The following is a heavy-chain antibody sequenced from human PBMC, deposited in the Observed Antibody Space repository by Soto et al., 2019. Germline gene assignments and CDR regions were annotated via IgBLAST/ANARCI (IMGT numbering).Heavy chain of an antibody. J-gene: IGHJ6*03. CDR3: ARVNYDFWSGTSMDV. V-gene: IGHV4-31*03. CDR1: GGSISSGGYY. D-gene: IGHD3-3*01. CDR2: IYYSGST. Sequence: SETLSLTCTVSGGSISSGGYYWSWIRQHPGKGLEWIGYIYYSGSTYYNPSLKSRVTISVDTSKNQFSLKLSSVTAADTAVYYCARVNYDFWSGTSMDVWGKGTTVTVSS.